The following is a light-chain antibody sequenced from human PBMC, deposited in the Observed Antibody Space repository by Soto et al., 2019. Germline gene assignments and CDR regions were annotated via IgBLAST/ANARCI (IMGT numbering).Light chain of an antibody. CDR3: QQYNSYLWT. CDR1: QSLSSW. Sequence: DIQMTQSPSTLSASVGDRVTITCRASQSLSSWLAWYQHKPGKAPKLLIYKASTLESGVPSRFSGSGSGTVFTLTSSSLQPDDFATYYCQQYNSYLWTFGQGTKVEIK. CDR2: KAS. J-gene: IGKJ1*01. V-gene: IGKV1-5*03.